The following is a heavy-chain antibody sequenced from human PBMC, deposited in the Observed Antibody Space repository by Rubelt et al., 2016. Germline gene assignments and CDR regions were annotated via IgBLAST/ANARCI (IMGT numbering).Heavy chain of an antibody. D-gene: IGHD6-6*01. Sequence: TFTSSAMQWVRQARGQRLEWIGWIVVGSGNTNYAQKFQERVTITRDMSTSTAYMELRSLRSDDTAVYYCAREWAHSSSKPFDYWGQGTLVTVSS. CDR2: IVVGSGNT. CDR1: TFTSSA. J-gene: IGHJ4*02. V-gene: IGHV1-58*02. CDR3: AREWAHSSSKPFDY.